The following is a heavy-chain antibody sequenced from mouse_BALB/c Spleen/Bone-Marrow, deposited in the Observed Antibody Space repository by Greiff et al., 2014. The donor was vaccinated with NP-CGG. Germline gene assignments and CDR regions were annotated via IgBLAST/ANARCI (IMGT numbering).Heavy chain of an antibody. V-gene: IGHV3-1*02. CDR3: ARSTMITTVDY. Sequence: VQLQQSGPDLVKPSQSLSLTCTVTGYSITSGYSWHWIRQLPGNKLEWMGYIHYSGSTNYNPSLKSRISITRDTSKNQFFLQLNSVTTEDTATYYCARSTMITTVDYWGQGTTLTVSS. D-gene: IGHD2-4*01. CDR2: IHYSGST. CDR1: GYSITSGYS. J-gene: IGHJ2*01.